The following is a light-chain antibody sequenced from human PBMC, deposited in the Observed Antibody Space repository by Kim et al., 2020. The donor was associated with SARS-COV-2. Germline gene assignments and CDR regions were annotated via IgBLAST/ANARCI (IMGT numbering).Light chain of an antibody. CDR2: GAS. J-gene: IGKJ2*01. V-gene: IGKV3-20*01. CDR1: QGLSSSY. Sequence: LCPGESTPRSGRPSQGLSSSYVAWYQQKLGQAPRLLIYGASSRATGIADRFSGSESGTDFTLTISRLGPEDFAVYYCQQYGSSPYTFGQGTKLEI. CDR3: QQYGSSPYT.